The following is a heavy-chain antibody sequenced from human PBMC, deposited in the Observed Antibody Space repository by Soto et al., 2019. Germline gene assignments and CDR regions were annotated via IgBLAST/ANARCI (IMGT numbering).Heavy chain of an antibody. D-gene: IGHD2-21*02. J-gene: IGHJ4*02. V-gene: IGHV4-59*01. Sequence: PSETLSLTCTVSGGSISSYYWSWIRQPPGKGLEWIGYIYYSGSTNYNPSLKSRVTISVDTSKNQFSLKLSSVTAADTAVYYCARQVVTASSPIYYFDYWGQGILVTVS. CDR1: GGSISSYY. CDR3: ARQVVTASSPIYYFDY. CDR2: IYYSGST.